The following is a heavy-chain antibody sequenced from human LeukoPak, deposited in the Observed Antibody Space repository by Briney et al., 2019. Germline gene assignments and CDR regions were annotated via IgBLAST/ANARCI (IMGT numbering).Heavy chain of an antibody. J-gene: IGHJ5*02. V-gene: IGHV5-51*01. CDR2: IYPGDSDT. D-gene: IGHD2-15*01. CDR3: ARTYCSGGSCYPTQDNWFDP. Sequence: GESLKSSCKGSGYSFTSYWIGWVRQMPGKGLEWMGIIYPGDSDTRYSPSFQGQVTISADKSISTAYLQWSSLKASDTAMYYCARTYCSGGSCYPTQDNWFDPWGQGTLVTVSS. CDR1: GYSFTSYW.